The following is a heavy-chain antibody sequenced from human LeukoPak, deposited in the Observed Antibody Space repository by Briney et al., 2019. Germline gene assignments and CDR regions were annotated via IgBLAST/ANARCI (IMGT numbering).Heavy chain of an antibody. CDR2: ISSSGRSI. CDR3: AREQGAGEFDV. D-gene: IGHD2-21*01. J-gene: IGHJ3*01. V-gene: IGHV3-48*03. CDR1: GFTFSNYE. Sequence: GGSLRLSCAASGFTFSNYEMNWVRQAPGKGLQWVSYISSSGRSISHADPVKGRFTISRDNVKNALYLRMNSLRTEDTAVYFCAREQGAGEFDVWGQGTLVTVSS.